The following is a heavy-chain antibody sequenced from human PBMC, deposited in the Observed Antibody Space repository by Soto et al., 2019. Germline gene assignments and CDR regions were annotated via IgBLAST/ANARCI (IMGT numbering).Heavy chain of an antibody. J-gene: IGHJ5*02. CDR2: IIPIFGTA. CDR3: ARVDQIYDFWSGYLNWFAP. Sequence: QVQLVQSGAEVKKPGSSVKVSCKASGGTFSSYAISWVRQAPGQGLEWMGGIIPIFGTANYAQKFQGRVTITADESTSSAYMELSSLRSEDTAVYYCARVDQIYDFWSGYLNWFAPWGQGTLVTVSS. CDR1: GGTFSSYA. V-gene: IGHV1-69*01. D-gene: IGHD3-3*01.